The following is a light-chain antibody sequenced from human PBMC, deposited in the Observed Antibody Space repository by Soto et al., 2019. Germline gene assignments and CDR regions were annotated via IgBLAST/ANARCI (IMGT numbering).Light chain of an antibody. J-gene: IGLJ3*02. Sequence: QSALTQPPFVSGSPGQSVTISCTGTSSDVGSYNLVSWYQQHPGTAPKLIIYEVRNRPSGISSRFSGSRSGNTASLTISGLQSEDEGDYYCSAYTARSTLVFGGGTKVTVL. CDR3: SAYTARSTLV. CDR1: SSDVGSYNL. V-gene: IGLV2-18*02. CDR2: EVR.